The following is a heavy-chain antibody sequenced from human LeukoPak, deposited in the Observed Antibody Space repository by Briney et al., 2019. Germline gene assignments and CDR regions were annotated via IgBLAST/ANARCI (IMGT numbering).Heavy chain of an antibody. CDR2: IYSGGST. V-gene: IGHV3-66*01. D-gene: IGHD4-17*01. J-gene: IGHJ6*02. Sequence: PGGSLRLSCAASGFTVSSNYMSWVRQAPGKGLEWVSVIYSGGSTYYADSVKGGFTISRDNSKNTLYLQMNSLRAEDTAVYYCARDKDYGDYKYGMDVWGQGTTVTVSS. CDR3: ARDKDYGDYKYGMDV. CDR1: GFTVSSNY.